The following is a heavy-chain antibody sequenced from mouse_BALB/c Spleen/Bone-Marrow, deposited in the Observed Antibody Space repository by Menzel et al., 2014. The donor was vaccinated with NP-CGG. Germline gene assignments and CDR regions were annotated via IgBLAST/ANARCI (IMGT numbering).Heavy chain of an antibody. V-gene: IGHV1S81*02. Sequence: VQLQQSGAELVKPGASVKLSCKTSGYTFTNYYIYWVKQRPGQGLEWIGEINPGNGGTNFNERFKSKATLTVDKSSTTAYILLTSLTSEDSAVYYCARGSPCWGQGTLVTVSA. CDR3: ARGSPC. D-gene: IGHD6-2*01. CDR2: INPGNGGT. CDR1: GYTFTNYY. J-gene: IGHJ3*01.